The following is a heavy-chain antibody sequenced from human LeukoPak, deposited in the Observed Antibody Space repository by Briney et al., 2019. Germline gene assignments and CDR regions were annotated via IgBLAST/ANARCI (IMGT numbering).Heavy chain of an antibody. CDR1: GFTFNNND. CDR3: AKYLYGSGPGAI. J-gene: IGHJ3*02. Sequence: GGSLRLSCAASGFTFNNNDMTWVRQAPGKGLEWVSTIDDGGINTYYADSVKGRFTVSRGNSKNMLFLQMNSLRAEDTAVYYCAKYLYGSGPGAIWGQGTMVTVSS. D-gene: IGHD3-10*01. V-gene: IGHV3-23*01. CDR2: IDDGGINT.